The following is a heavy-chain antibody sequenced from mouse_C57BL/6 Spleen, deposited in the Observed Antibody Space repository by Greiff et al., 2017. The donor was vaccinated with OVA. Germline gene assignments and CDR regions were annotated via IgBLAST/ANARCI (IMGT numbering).Heavy chain of an antibody. V-gene: IGHV1-55*01. CDR2: IYPGSGST. CDR1: GYTFTSYW. Sequence: QVQLQQPGAELVKPGASVKMSCKASGYTFTSYWITWVKQRPGQGLEWIGDIYPGSGSTNYNEKFKSKATLTVDTSSITAYMQLSSLTSEDSAVYYCARWGVVARYFDVWGTGTTVTVSS. CDR3: ARWGVVARYFDV. D-gene: IGHD1-1*01. J-gene: IGHJ1*03.